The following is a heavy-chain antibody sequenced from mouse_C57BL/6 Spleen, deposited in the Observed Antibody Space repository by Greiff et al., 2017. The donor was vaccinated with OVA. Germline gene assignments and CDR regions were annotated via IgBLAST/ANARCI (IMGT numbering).Heavy chain of an antibody. V-gene: IGHV1-26*01. CDR2: INPNNGGT. Sequence: EVLLQQSGPELVKPGASVKISCKASGYTFTDYYMNWVKQSHGKSLEWIGDINPNNGGTSYNQKFKGKATLTVDKSSSTAYMELRSLTSEDSAVYYCARKGVNGYWGQGTTLTVSS. J-gene: IGHJ2*01. D-gene: IGHD2-2*01. CDR3: ARKGVNGY. CDR1: GYTFTDYY.